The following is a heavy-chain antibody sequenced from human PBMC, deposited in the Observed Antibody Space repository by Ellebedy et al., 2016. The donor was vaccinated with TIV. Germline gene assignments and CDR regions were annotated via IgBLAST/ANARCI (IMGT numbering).Heavy chain of an antibody. CDR1: GYTFTSYA. V-gene: IGHV1-3*01. D-gene: IGHD2-21*02. CDR2: INAGNGNT. J-gene: IGHJ3*02. CDR3: ARGDVVVTADDAFDI. Sequence: ASVKVSCKASGYTFTSYAMHWVRQAPGQRLEWMGWINAGNGNTKYSQKFQGRVTITRDTSASTAYMELSSLRSEDTAVYYCARGDVVVTADDAFDIWGQGTMVTVSS.